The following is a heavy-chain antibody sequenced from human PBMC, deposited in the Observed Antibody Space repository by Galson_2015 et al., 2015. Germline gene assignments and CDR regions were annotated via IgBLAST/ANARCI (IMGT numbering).Heavy chain of an antibody. Sequence: SLRLSCAASGFIFSNAWMNWVRQAPGKGLEWVGRIKSKTDGGTTDYAAPVKDRFTISRDNSKNTLYLQMNSLKTEDTAVYYCTADSQGICRGFEYFDPWGQGTLVTVSS. CDR3: TADSQGICRGFEYFDP. CDR1: GFIFSNAW. V-gene: IGHV3-15*01. J-gene: IGHJ5*02. CDR2: IKSKTDGGTT. D-gene: IGHD3-10*01.